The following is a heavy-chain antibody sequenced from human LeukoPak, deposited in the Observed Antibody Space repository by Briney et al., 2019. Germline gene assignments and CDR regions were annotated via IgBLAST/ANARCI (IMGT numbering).Heavy chain of an antibody. Sequence: SETLSLTCTVAGASISNYYWSWIRQTPEKGLEWMGHIHSSGGSSYYPSLKSRLTLSIDTSRNQLSLKLPSVTAADTAVYFCARLGSYHDFWGQGALVTVSS. J-gene: IGHJ4*02. V-gene: IGHV4-4*09. CDR2: IHSSGGS. D-gene: IGHD1-26*01. CDR1: GASISNYY. CDR3: ARLGSYHDF.